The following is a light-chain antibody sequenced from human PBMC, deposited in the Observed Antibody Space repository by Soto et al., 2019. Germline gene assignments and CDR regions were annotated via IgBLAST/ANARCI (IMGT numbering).Light chain of an antibody. J-gene: IGKJ3*01. CDR3: QQRSNGPPERFT. CDR1: QSVSSY. CDR2: DAS. V-gene: IGKV3-11*01. Sequence: EIVLPQSPATLSLSPGERATLSCRASQSVSSYLAWYQQKPGQAPRLLIYDASNRATGIPARFSGSGSGTDFTLTISGIEPEDFAVYYCQQRSNGPPERFTFGPGTKVDIK.